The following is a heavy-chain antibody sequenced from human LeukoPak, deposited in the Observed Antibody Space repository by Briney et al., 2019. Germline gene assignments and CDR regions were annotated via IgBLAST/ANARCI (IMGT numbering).Heavy chain of an antibody. CDR2: ISAYNGNT. J-gene: IGHJ4*02. V-gene: IGHV1-18*04. D-gene: IGHD2-15*01. CDR1: GYTFTSYG. Sequence: ASVKASCKASGYTFTSYGISWVRQAPGQGLEWMGWISAYNGNTNYAQKLQGRVTMTTDTSTSTAYMELRSLRSDDTAVYYCARDRCSGGSCYIPSGFDYWGQGTLVTVSS. CDR3: ARDRCSGGSCYIPSGFDY.